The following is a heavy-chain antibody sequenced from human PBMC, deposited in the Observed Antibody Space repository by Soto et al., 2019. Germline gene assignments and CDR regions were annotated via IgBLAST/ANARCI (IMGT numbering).Heavy chain of an antibody. V-gene: IGHV3-7*01. J-gene: IGHJ1*01. CDR3: ASGLWTFQH. CDR1: GFTFSNYW. D-gene: IGHD3-10*01. Sequence: GGSLRLSCAVSGFTFSNYWMSWVRQAPGKGLEWVANIKQDGSEKYYVDSVKGRFTISRDNAKNSLYLQMNSLGAEDTAVYFCASGLWTFQHWGQGTLVTVSS. CDR2: IKQDGSEK.